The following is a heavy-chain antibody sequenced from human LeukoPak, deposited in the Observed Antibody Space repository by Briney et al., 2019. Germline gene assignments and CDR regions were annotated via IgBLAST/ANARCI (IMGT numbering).Heavy chain of an antibody. V-gene: IGHV4-61*01. CDR1: GGSVSSDNYY. CDR2: MYNSGST. CDR3: ARGKYSSSWYIFDP. J-gene: IGHJ5*02. Sequence: SETLSLTCTVTGGSVSSDNYYWSWIRQPPGKGLEWIGYMYNSGSTNYSPSLKSRVTMSADTFKNQLSPKLSAVTAADTAVYYCARGKYSSSWYIFDPWGQGALVTVSS. D-gene: IGHD6-13*01.